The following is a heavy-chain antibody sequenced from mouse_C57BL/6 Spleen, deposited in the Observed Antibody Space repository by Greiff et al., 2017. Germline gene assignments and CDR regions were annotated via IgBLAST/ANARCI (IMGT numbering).Heavy chain of an antibody. CDR2: IDPSDSDT. Sequence: QVQLQQPGAELVRPGSSVKLSCKASGYTFPSYWMHWVKQRPIKGLEWIGNIDPSDSDTHYNQKFKDKATLTVDKDSSTAYMQLSSLTSEDSAVYYCARESTYDGCYYFDYWGQGTTRTVSS. D-gene: IGHD5-1*01. CDR3: ARESTYDGCYYFDY. J-gene: IGHJ2*01. V-gene: IGHV1-52*01. CDR1: GYTFPSYW.